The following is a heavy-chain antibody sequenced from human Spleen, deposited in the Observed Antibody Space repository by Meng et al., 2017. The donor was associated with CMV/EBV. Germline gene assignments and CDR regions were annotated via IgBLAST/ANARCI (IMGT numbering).Heavy chain of an antibody. CDR1: GFTFSSYA. CDR3: ARAPGPYGFDY. V-gene: IGHV3-30-3*01. CDR2: ISYDGSNK. D-gene: IGHD3-10*01. J-gene: IGHJ4*02. Sequence: QLGGAGEGVVQPGRSLRLSGAASGFTFSSYAMHWVRQAPGKGLEWVAVISYDGSNKYYADSVKGRFTISRDNSKNTLYLQMNSLRAEDTAVYYCARAPGPYGFDYWGQGTLVTVSS.